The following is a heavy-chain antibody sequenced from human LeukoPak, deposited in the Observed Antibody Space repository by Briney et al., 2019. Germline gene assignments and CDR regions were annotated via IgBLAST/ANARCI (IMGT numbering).Heavy chain of an antibody. Sequence: SETLSLTCTVSGGSISTYYWSWIRQPPGKGLEWIGYIYYTGSTSYNPSLKSRVTMSLDASKNQFSLELNSVTPADTAVYYCARGIVPNWFDPWGQGTLVTVSS. J-gene: IGHJ5*02. V-gene: IGHV4-59*01. CDR2: IYYTGST. D-gene: IGHD2-21*01. CDR3: ARGIVPNWFDP. CDR1: GGSISTYY.